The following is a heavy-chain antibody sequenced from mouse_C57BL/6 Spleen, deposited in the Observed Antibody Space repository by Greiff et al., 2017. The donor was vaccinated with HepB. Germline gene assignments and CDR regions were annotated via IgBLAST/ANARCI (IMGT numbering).Heavy chain of an antibody. Sequence: EVKLVESGGGLVKPGGSLKLSCAASGFTFSSYAMSWVRQTPEKRLEWVATISDGGSYTYYPDNVKGRFTISRDNAKNNLYLQMSHLKSEDTAMYYCARGLITTFFDYWGQGTTLTVSS. CDR1: GFTFSSYA. D-gene: IGHD1-1*01. J-gene: IGHJ2*01. CDR3: ARGLITTFFDY. CDR2: ISDGGSYT. V-gene: IGHV5-4*03.